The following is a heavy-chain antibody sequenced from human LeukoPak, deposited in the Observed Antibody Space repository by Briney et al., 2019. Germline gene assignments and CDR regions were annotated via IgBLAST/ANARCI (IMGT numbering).Heavy chain of an antibody. J-gene: IGHJ4*02. D-gene: IGHD2-2*03. CDR3: ARGGYCSSTSCYYYFDY. Sequence: PSETLSLTCAVYGGSFSGYYWSWIRQPPGKGLEWIGEINHSGSTYYNPSLKSRVTISVERSKNQFSLKLSSVTAADTAVYYCARGGYCSSTSCYYYFDYWGQGTLVTVSS. CDR1: GGSFSGYY. V-gene: IGHV4-34*01. CDR2: INHSGST.